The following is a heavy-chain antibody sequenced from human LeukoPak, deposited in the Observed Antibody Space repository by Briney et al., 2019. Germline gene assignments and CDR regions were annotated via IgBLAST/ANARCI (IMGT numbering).Heavy chain of an antibody. CDR1: GFTFSSYW. CDR2: IDIDGSST. CDR3: ARMWGRSGWSDY. D-gene: IGHD6-19*01. V-gene: IGHV3-74*01. J-gene: IGHJ4*02. Sequence: PGGSLRPSCAASGFTFSSYWMHWVRQAPGKGLVWVSRIDIDGSSTNYADSVKGRFTISRDNAKNTVYLQMNNLRAEDTAMYYCARMWGRSGWSDYWGQGTLVTVSS.